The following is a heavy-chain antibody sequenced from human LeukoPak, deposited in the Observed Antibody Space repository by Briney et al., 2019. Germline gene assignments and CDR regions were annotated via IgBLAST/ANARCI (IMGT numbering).Heavy chain of an antibody. J-gene: IGHJ5*02. V-gene: IGHV1-69*01. CDR3: ARDALISNYYDSSGYYYWFDP. CDR2: IIPIFGTA. Sequence: SVKVSCKASGGTFSSYAISWVRQAPGQGLEWMGGIIPIFGTANYAQKFQGRVTITADESTSTAYMELSSLRSEDTAVYYCARDALISNYYDSSGYYYWFDPWGQGTLVTVSS. CDR1: GGTFSSYA. D-gene: IGHD3-22*01.